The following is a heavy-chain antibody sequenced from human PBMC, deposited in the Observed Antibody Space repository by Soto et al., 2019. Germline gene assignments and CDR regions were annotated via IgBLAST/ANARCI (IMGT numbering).Heavy chain of an antibody. CDR1: GGSVSSGSYY. V-gene: IGHV4-61*01. J-gene: IGHJ6*03. CDR3: ARGTYYFYMDV. CDR2: IYYSGST. Sequence: SETLSLTCTVSGGSVSSGSYYWSWIRQPPGKGLEWIGYIYYSGSTNYNPSLKSRVTISVDTSKNQFSLKLSSVTAADTAVYYCARGTYYFYMDVWAKGTTVPVSS.